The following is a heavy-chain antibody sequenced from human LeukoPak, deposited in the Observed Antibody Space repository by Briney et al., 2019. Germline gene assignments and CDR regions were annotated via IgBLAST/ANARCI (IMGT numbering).Heavy chain of an antibody. V-gene: IGHV1-69*13. CDR1: GGTFSSYA. CDR3: ARVYSRGWYEADY. Sequence: ASVKVSCKASGGTFSSYAISWVRQAPGQGLEWMGGIIPIFGTANYAQKFQGRVTITADESTSTAYMELSSLRSEDTAVYYCARVYSRGWYEADYWGQGTLVNVSS. J-gene: IGHJ4*02. D-gene: IGHD6-19*01. CDR2: IIPIFGTA.